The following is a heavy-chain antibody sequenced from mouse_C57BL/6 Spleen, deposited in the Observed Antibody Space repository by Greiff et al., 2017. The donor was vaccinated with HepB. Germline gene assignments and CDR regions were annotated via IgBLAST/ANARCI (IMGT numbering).Heavy chain of an antibody. J-gene: IGHJ2*01. CDR3: TTDYYGSSFLFGD. CDR1: GFHIKDDY. Sequence: VQLQQSGAELVRPGASVKLSCTASGFHIKDDYMHWVKQRPEQGLEWIGWIDPENGDTEYASKFQGKVTITAATSSNTAYLQLSSLTSEDTAVYYCTTDYYGSSFLFGDRGQGTTLTVSS. D-gene: IGHD1-1*01. CDR2: IDPENGDT. V-gene: IGHV14-4*01.